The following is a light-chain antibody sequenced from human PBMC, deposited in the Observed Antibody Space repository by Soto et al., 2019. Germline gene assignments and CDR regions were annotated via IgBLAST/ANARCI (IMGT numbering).Light chain of an antibody. CDR3: QQYYDYPPLI. J-gene: IGKJ4*01. CDR2: GAS. V-gene: IGKV3-15*01. CDR1: RNINRK. Sequence: ELVMTQSPATLSVSPGERATLSCRAIRNINRKLAWYQQKPGQAPRLLSSGASTSATGIPARFSGSGSGTEFTLTISSLQSEALSVYYCQQYYDYPPLIFGGGTKVEIK.